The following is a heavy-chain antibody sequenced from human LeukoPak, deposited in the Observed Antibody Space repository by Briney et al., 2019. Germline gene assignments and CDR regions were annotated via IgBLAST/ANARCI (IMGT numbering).Heavy chain of an antibody. CDR3: AMGIVVVPAADANNWFDP. D-gene: IGHD2-2*03. J-gene: IGHJ5*02. CDR2: IRYDGSNK. CDR1: GFTFSSYG. V-gene: IGHV3-30*02. Sequence: PGGSLRLSCAASGFTFSSYGMHWVRQAPGKGLEWVAFIRYDGSNKYYADSVKGRFTISRDNSKNTLYLQMNSLRAEDTAVYYCAMGIVVVPAADANNWFDPWGQGTLVTVSS.